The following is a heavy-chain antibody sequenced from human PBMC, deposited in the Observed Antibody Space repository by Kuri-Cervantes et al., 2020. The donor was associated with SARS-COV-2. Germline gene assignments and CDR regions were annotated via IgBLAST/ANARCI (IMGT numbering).Heavy chain of an antibody. Sequence: GGSLRLSCTASGFTFNTYNMKWVRQAPGKGLEWVSGIGPSNTYIYYADSVKGRFIISRDNAKNSLYLQMNSLRAEDTAVYYCARVLLEGSYCGEYYFDYWGQGTLVTVSS. CDR2: IGPSNTYI. D-gene: IGHD1-26*01. CDR3: ARVLLEGSYCGEYYFDY. J-gene: IGHJ4*02. V-gene: IGHV3-21*01. CDR1: GFTFNTYN.